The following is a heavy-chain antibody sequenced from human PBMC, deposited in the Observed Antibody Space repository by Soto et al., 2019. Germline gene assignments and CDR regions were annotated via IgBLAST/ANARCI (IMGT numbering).Heavy chain of an antibody. Sequence: QVRLVQSGAEVKKPGASVKVSCKASGYIFTNYYIHWVRQAPGQGLEWMAIINPTGGSTNCAQEFQGRITLTRDTSTSTVYMDLSSLTSEDTAVYYCARGLYSGDPWGQGTLVTVSS. CDR3: ARGLYSGDP. D-gene: IGHD2-21*01. J-gene: IGHJ5*02. CDR1: GYIFTNYY. CDR2: INPTGGST. V-gene: IGHV1-46*01.